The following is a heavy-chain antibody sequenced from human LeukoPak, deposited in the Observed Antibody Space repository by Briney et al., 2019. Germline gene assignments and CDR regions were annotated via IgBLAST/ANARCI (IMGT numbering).Heavy chain of an antibody. J-gene: IGHJ4*02. D-gene: IGHD6-13*01. CDR2: IYYSGTT. V-gene: IGHV4-59*01. CDR3: ARVDSSNWYDSRGYFDY. CDR1: GGSISGYY. Sequence: SETLSLTCTVSGGSISGYYWSWIRQPPGKGLEWIGYIYYSGTTSYNPSLNSRVTMSVDTSKNQFSLKLSSVTAADTAVYYCARVDSSNWYDSRGYFDYWGQGTLVTVSS.